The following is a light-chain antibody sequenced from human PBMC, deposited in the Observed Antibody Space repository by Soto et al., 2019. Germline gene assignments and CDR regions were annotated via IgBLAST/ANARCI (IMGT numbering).Light chain of an antibody. CDR1: HSVSSS. V-gene: IGKV3-11*01. J-gene: IGKJ4*01. CDR3: QQRSNWPPLT. Sequence: IVLTQSPATLSLSPGERATLSCRASHSVSSSLAWYQHKPGQAPRLLIYDASSRATGIPARFSGSGSGTDFTLTISSLEPEDSAVYYCQQRSNWPPLTFGGGTKVEIK. CDR2: DAS.